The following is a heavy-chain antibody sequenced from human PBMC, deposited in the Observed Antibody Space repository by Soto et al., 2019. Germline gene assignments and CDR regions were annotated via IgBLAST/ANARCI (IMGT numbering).Heavy chain of an antibody. D-gene: IGHD5-12*01. CDR1: GYTFTSYY. V-gene: IGHV1-46*01. J-gene: IGHJ4*02. CDR3: AGGDRGYHHGLGFDV. Sequence: QVQLVQSGAEVKKPGASVKVSCKASGYTFTSYYMHWVRQAPGQGLEWMGLINPSGGSTSYAQKCQGRVTMTRDTSTSTVYMELSSLRSEDTAVYYCAGGDRGYHHGLGFDVWGQGTLVTGSS. CDR2: INPSGGST.